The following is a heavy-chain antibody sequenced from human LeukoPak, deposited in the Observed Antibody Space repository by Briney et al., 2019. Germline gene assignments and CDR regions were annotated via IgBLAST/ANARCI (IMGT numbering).Heavy chain of an antibody. CDR3: ARTRTYYGSGNFDAFDI. Sequence: PGGSLRLSCAASGFTFSIFDMHWVRHAPGKGLEWVSAIGVAGDTYYPGSVKGRFTISRENAKNSLYLQMNSLRAGDTAVYYCARTRTYYGSGNFDAFDIWGQGTMVTVSS. CDR2: IGVAGDT. CDR1: GFTFSIFD. J-gene: IGHJ3*02. D-gene: IGHD3-10*01. V-gene: IGHV3-13*01.